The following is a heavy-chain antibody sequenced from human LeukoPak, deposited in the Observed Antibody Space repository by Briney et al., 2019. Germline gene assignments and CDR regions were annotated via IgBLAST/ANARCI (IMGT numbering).Heavy chain of an antibody. J-gene: IGHJ4*02. CDR1: GYTLTELS. Sequence: ASVKVSCKVSGYTLTELSMHWVRQAPGKGLEWMGIINPDGGSTNYAQKFQGRVTMTRDTSTSTVYMELSSLRSEDTAVYYCARASYDSSGYCDYWGQGTLVTVSS. CDR3: ARASYDSSGYCDY. D-gene: IGHD3-22*01. V-gene: IGHV1-46*01. CDR2: INPDGGST.